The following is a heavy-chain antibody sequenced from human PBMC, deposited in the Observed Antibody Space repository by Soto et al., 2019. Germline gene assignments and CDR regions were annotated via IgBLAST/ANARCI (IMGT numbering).Heavy chain of an antibody. V-gene: IGHV4-30-2*01. CDR2: IYPSGMP. J-gene: IGHJ5*02. CDR1: GGSISNAAYS. Sequence: SETLSLTCTVSGGSISNAAYSWSWIRQPPGKGLEWIGYIYPSGMPFYNPSLKSRVTISVDTSKNQFSLKLSSVTAADTAVYYCARGTPKYSSGWYSKNWFDPWGQGTLVTVSS. CDR3: ARGTPKYSSGWYSKNWFDP. D-gene: IGHD6-19*01.